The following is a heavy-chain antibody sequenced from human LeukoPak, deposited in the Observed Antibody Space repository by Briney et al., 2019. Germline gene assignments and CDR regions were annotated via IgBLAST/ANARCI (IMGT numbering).Heavy chain of an antibody. CDR2: IYYSGST. Sequence: SETLSLTCAVSGGSISSGDYYWSWIRQPPGKGLEWIGYIYYSGSTYYNPSLKSRVTISVDTSKNQFSLKLSSVTAADTAVYYCAGVGAYDSSGYYYEYYFDYWGQGTLVTVSS. J-gene: IGHJ4*02. V-gene: IGHV4-30-4*01. CDR3: AGVGAYDSSGYYYEYYFDY. CDR1: GGSISSGDYY. D-gene: IGHD3-22*01.